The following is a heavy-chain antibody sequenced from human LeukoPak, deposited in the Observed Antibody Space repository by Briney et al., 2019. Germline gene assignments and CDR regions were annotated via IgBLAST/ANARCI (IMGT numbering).Heavy chain of an antibody. CDR1: GYSISSGFY. D-gene: IGHD2-15*01. CDR2: IYHSGST. J-gene: IGHJ4*02. Sequence: SETLSLTCAVSGYSISSGFYWGWIRQPPGKGLEWIGSIYHSGSTYYNPSLKSRVTISVDTSKNQFSLKLRSVTAADTAVYYCARSLASIRLYYFDYWGQGTLVTVSS. V-gene: IGHV4-38-2*01. CDR3: ARSLASIRLYYFDY.